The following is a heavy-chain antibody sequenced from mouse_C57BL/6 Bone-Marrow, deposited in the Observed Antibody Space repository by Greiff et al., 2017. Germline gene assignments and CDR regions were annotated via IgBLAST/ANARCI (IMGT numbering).Heavy chain of an antibody. D-gene: IGHD1-2*01. Sequence: VQLQQSGPELVKPGASVKISCKASGYSFTDYNMNWVKQSNGKSLEWIGVINPNYGTTSYNQKFKGKATLTVDQSSSTAYMQLNSLTSEDSAVYYCASERIRLRYWYFDVWGTGTTVTVSS. CDR2: INPNYGTT. CDR3: ASERIRLRYWYFDV. J-gene: IGHJ1*03. CDR1: GYSFTDYN. V-gene: IGHV1-39*01.